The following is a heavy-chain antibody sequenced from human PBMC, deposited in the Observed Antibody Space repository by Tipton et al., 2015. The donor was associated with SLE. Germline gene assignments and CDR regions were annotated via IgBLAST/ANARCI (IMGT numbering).Heavy chain of an antibody. V-gene: IGHV4-4*09. J-gene: IGHJ4*02. CDR2: IYTSGST. CDR1: GGSISSYY. Sequence: TLSLTCTVSGGSISSYYWSWIRQPPGKGLEWIGYIYTSGSTNYNPSLKSRVTISVDTSKNQFSLKLSSVTAADTAVYYCARAGYCGGDCYDYWGQGTLVTVSS. D-gene: IGHD2-21*01. CDR3: ARAGYCGGDCYDY.